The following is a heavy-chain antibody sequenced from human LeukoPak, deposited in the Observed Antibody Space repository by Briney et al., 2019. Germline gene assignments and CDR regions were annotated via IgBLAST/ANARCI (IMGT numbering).Heavy chain of an antibody. D-gene: IGHD3-16*01. CDR1: GGSFSGYY. Sequence: PSETLSLTCAVYGGSFSGYYWSWIRQPPGKGLEWIGEINHSGSTNYNLSLKSRVTISVDTSKNQFSLTLSSVTAADTAVYYCARGDVWGGWFNYYYMDVWGKGTTVTVSS. J-gene: IGHJ6*03. CDR2: INHSGST. CDR3: ARGDVWGGWFNYYYMDV. V-gene: IGHV4-34*01.